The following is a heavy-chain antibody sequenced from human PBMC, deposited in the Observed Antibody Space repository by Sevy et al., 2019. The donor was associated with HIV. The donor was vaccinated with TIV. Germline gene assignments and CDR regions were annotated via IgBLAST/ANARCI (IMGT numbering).Heavy chain of an antibody. CDR1: EFTCSKYS. J-gene: IGHJ4*02. CDR2: LSFGCGEI. CDR3: AREGCTKPHDY. V-gene: IGHV3-23*01. Sequence: GGSLRLSCAASEFTCSKYSMSWVRQPPGKGLEWVSTLSFGCGEINYADSVKGRFTIARDNSKSSVYLQMNNLRPEDTAVYYCAREGCTKPHDYWGQGTLVTVSS. D-gene: IGHD2-8*01.